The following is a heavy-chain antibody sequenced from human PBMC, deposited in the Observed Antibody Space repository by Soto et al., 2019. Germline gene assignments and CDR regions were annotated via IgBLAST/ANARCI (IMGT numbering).Heavy chain of an antibody. D-gene: IGHD3-22*01. V-gene: IGHV3-33*08. CDR3: ARETDYYDSSGYPRTGAFDI. Sequence: PGGSLRLSCAASGFTFSSYWMSWVRQAPGKGLEWVAVIWYDGSNKYYADSVKGRFTISRDNSKNTLYLQMNSLRAEDTAVYYCARETDYYDSSGYPRTGAFDIWGQGTMVTVSS. CDR1: GFTFSSYW. J-gene: IGHJ3*02. CDR2: IWYDGSNK.